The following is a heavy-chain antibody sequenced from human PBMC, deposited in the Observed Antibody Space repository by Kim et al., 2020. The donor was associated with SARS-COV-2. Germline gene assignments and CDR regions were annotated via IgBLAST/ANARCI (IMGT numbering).Heavy chain of an antibody. CDR3: ARGWIGGY. Sequence: TISSADAVKGRFTIARNNAKHSLYRQMNSLRAEDTAVYYCARGWIGGYWGQGTLVTVSS. CDR2: TI. V-gene: IGHV3-48*03. J-gene: IGHJ4*02. D-gene: IGHD5-12*01.